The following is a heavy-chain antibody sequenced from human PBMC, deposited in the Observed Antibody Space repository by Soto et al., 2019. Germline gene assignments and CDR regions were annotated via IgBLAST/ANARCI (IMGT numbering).Heavy chain of an antibody. J-gene: IGHJ6*02. CDR3: AREAAMVKGYYYGMDV. CDR1: GYTFTGYY. Sequence: GASVKVSCKASGYTFTGYYMHWVRQAPGQGLEWMGWINPNSGGTNYAQKFQGRVTMTRDTSISTAYMELSRLRSDDTAVYYCAREAAMVKGYYYGMDVWGQGTTVTVSS. D-gene: IGHD5-18*01. V-gene: IGHV1-2*02. CDR2: INPNSGGT.